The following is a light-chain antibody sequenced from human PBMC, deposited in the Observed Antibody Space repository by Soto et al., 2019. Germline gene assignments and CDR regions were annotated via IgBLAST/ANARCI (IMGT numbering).Light chain of an antibody. CDR2: AAS. CDR1: QGIRND. J-gene: IGKJ2*01. V-gene: IGKV1-6*01. Sequence: AIQMTQSPSSLSASVGDKVTITCRASQGIRNDLGWYQQKPGKAPKLLIYAASNLQSRVPSRFSGNGSGTDFTLTISSLQPEDFASYYCLQDYNYPYTFGQGTNLEIK. CDR3: LQDYNYPYT.